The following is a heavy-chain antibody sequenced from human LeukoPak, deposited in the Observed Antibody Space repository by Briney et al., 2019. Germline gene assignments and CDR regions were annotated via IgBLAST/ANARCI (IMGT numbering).Heavy chain of an antibody. V-gene: IGHV1-69*13. D-gene: IGHD2-8*01. CDR1: GGTFSSYA. CDR2: IIPIFGTA. Sequence: SVKVSCKASGGTFSSYAISWVRQAPGQGLEWMGGIIPIFGTANYAQKFQGRVTITADESTSTAYMELSSLRSEDTAVYYCARTDCTNGVCLYYYGMDVWGQGTTVTVSS. CDR3: ARTDCTNGVCLYYYGMDV. J-gene: IGHJ6*02.